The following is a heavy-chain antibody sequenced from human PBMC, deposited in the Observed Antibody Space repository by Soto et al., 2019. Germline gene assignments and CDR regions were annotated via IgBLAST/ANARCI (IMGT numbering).Heavy chain of an antibody. Sequence: SVKVSCKASGGTFSSYAISWVRQAPGQGLEWMGGIIPIFGTANYAQKFQGRVTITADESTSTAYMELRSLRSEDTAVYYCARNEGCGGYCTNGVSSPAYYYGREVLGHGT. CDR1: GGTFSSYA. CDR2: IIPIFGTA. J-gene: IGHJ6*02. V-gene: IGHV1-69*13. CDR3: ARNEGCGGYCTNGVSSPAYYYGREV. D-gene: IGHD2-8*01.